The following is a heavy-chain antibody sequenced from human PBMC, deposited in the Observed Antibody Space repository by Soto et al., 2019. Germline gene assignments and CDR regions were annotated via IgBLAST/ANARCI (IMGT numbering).Heavy chain of an antibody. D-gene: IGHD2-2*01. CDR1: GYSFTSNA. CDR3: AKVNLVVPADNFDY. V-gene: IGHV1-18*04. CDR2: ISTYSGDP. J-gene: IGHJ4*02. Sequence: GASVKVSCKTSGYSFTSNAITWVRQAPGQGLEWMGWISTYSGDPNYAQKFQGRVTMTTDTSTNTAYMELRNLRSDDTAVYYCAKVNLVVPADNFDYWGQGTLVTVSS.